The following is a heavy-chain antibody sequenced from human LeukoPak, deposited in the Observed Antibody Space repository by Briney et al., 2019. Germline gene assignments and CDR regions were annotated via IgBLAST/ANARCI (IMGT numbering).Heavy chain of an antibody. V-gene: IGHV1-2*02. CDR1: GYTFTGYF. J-gene: IGHJ6*03. CDR3: ARGPGRTVAGTFYMDV. D-gene: IGHD6-19*01. Sequence: ASVKVSCKASGYTFTGYFVHWVRQAPGQGLEWMGWINPNSGGTNYAQKFQGRVTMTRDTSISTAYMELSRLRSDDTAVYYCARGPGRTVAGTFYMDVWGKGTTVTVSS. CDR2: INPNSGGT.